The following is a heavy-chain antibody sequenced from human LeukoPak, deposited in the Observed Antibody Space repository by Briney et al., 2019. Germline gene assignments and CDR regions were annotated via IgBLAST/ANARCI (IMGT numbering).Heavy chain of an antibody. CDR3: ARGDAMDV. CDR2: IHPSGIT. CDR1: GVSINSHY. V-gene: IGHV4-4*07. Sequence: SETLSLTCTVSGVSINSHYLNWIRQPPGKGLEWLGRIHPSGITNYNPSLDSRVSLSVDTSKNQFALRLRSVTAADTAVYFCARGDAMDVWGQGTTVTVSS. J-gene: IGHJ6*02.